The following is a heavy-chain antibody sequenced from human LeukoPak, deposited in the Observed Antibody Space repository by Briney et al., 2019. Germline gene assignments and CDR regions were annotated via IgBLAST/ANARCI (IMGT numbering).Heavy chain of an antibody. CDR2: IYTSGST. CDR1: GGSISSNY. CDR3: AREVYGGNSGNHYYYYMDV. J-gene: IGHJ6*03. Sequence: PSETLSLTCTVSGGSISSNYWSWIRQPAGKGLEWIGRIYTSGSTNYSPSLRSRVTMSIDTSKNQFSLKLSSVTAADTAVYYCAREVYGGNSGNHYYYYMDVWGKGTTVTVSS. V-gene: IGHV4-4*07. D-gene: IGHD4-23*01.